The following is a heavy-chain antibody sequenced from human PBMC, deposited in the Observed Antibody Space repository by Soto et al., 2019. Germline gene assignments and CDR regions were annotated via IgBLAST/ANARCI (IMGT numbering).Heavy chain of an antibody. D-gene: IGHD5-12*01. V-gene: IGHV4-59*01. CDR2: IYYSGST. Sequence: PSETLSLTCTVSGGSIGSYYWSWIRQPPGKGLEWIGYIYYSGSTNYNPSLKSRVTISVDTSKNQFSLKLSSVTAADTAVYYCARDRDGYNGDYFDYWGQGTLVTVSS. CDR3: ARDRDGYNGDYFDY. CDR1: GGSIGSYY. J-gene: IGHJ4*02.